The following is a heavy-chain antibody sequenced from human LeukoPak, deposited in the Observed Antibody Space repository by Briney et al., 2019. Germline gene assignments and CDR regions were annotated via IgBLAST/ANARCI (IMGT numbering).Heavy chain of an antibody. CDR3: ARDHALNRCGDYGYYFDY. D-gene: IGHD4-17*01. CDR1: GFTFSSYS. J-gene: IGHJ4*02. Sequence: PGGSLRLSCAASGFTFSSYSMNWVRQAPGKGLEWVSSISSSSSYIYYADSVKGRFTISRDNAKNSLYMQMNSLRAEDTAVYYCARDHALNRCGDYGYYFDYWGQGTLVTVSS. CDR2: ISSSSSYI. V-gene: IGHV3-21*01.